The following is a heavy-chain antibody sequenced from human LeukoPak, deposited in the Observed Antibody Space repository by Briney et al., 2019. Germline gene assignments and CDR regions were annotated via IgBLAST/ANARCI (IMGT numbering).Heavy chain of an antibody. J-gene: IGHJ5*02. CDR2: IYYSGST. Sequence: SETLSLTCAVYGGSFSGYYWSWIRQPPGKGLEWIESIYYSGSTYYNPSLKSRVTISVDTSKNQFSLKLSSVTAADTAVYYCARMSSSRYNWFDPWGQGTLVTVSS. CDR1: GGSFSGYY. D-gene: IGHD6-6*01. CDR3: ARMSSSRYNWFDP. V-gene: IGHV4-34*01.